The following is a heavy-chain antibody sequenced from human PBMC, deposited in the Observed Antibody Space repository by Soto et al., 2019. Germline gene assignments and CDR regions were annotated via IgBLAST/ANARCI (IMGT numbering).Heavy chain of an antibody. CDR3: THRRNVYSDSAAEFDY. J-gene: IGHJ4*02. CDR1: GFSLRSPGVG. V-gene: IGHV2-5*01. D-gene: IGHD4-17*01. Sequence: QITLKESGPTLVKPTQTLKLTCTLSGFSLRSPGVGVGWIRQTPGKALEWLALIFWTNDVRYSPSLRSRLTITKATSKNHVVLTMTNVDPVDTGTYYCTHRRNVYSDSAAEFDYWGQGTLVSVSS. CDR2: IFWTNDV.